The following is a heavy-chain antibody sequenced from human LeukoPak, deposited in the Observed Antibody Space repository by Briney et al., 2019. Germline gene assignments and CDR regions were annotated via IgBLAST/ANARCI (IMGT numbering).Heavy chain of an antibody. V-gene: IGHV4-34*01. J-gene: IGHJ4*02. CDR1: GGSFSDYY. D-gene: IGHD5-24*01. Sequence: SETLSLTCAVSGGSFSDYYCTWIRQPPGKGLEWIGEINHSGSTNYNSSLQSRVTISVDTSKNQFSLKLNSVTAADTAVYYCVRDGSKSRDYWGQGTLVTVSS. CDR2: INHSGST. CDR3: VRDGSKSRDY.